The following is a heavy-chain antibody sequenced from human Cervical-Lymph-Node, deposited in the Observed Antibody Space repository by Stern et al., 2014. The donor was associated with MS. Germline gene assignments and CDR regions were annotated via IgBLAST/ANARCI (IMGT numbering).Heavy chain of an antibody. J-gene: IGHJ2*01. CDR3: ARGGGVTPFWYFDL. V-gene: IGHV1-18*01. CDR1: NYTFTSYG. Sequence: QDQLVQSGGEVKKPGDSVKVSCRASNYTFTSYGISWVRQAPGQGLEWVGWISAHNGNTNFAQKFQARVTLTTDTSTNTAYMELSSLTSDDTAVYYCARGGGVTPFWYFDLWGRGTLVTVSS. D-gene: IGHD3-16*01. CDR2: ISAHNGNT.